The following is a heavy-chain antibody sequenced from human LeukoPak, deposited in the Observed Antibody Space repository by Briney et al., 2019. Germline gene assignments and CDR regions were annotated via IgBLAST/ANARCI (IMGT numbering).Heavy chain of an antibody. CDR3: ARGGLRSDSSWFVL. CDR2: IYYSGIT. D-gene: IGHD3-3*01. J-gene: IGHJ5*02. Sequence: PSETLSLTCTVSGGSVSSYYWTWIRQPPGKGLEWIGYIYYSGITNYKPSLKNRVTISADTSTNQISLELSSVTAADTGVYYCARGGLRSDSSWFVLWGQGTLVSVSS. V-gene: IGHV4-59*02. CDR1: GGSVSSYY.